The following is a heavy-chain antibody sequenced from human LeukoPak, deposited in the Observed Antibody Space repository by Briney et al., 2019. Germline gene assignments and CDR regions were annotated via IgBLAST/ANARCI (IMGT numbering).Heavy chain of an antibody. CDR1: GFTFSAYW. D-gene: IGHD3-9*01. CDR2: IKQDGSEK. CDR3: ARPRDYDILTGSLY. J-gene: IGHJ4*02. V-gene: IGHV3-7*01. Sequence: GGSLRLSCAVSGFTFSAYWMSWFRQAPGKGLEWVANIKQDGSEKYYVDSVKGRFTISRDNAKNSLYLQMNSLRAEDTAVYYCARPRDYDILTGSLYWGQGTLVTVSS.